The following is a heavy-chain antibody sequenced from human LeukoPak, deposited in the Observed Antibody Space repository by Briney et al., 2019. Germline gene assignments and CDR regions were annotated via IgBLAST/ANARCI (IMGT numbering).Heavy chain of an antibody. Sequence: GGSLRLPCAASGFTFSSYAMHWVRQAPGKGLEWVAVISYDGSNKYYADSVKGRFTISRDNSKNTLYLQMNSLRAEDTAVYYCARRSGYYSGAFDIWGQGTMVTVSS. CDR3: ARRSGYYSGAFDI. D-gene: IGHD3-22*01. CDR1: GFTFSSYA. V-gene: IGHV3-30*04. CDR2: ISYDGSNK. J-gene: IGHJ3*02.